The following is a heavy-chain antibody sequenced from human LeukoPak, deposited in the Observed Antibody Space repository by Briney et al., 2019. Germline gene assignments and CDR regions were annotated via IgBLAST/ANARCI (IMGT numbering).Heavy chain of an antibody. J-gene: IGHJ4*02. V-gene: IGHV3-21*01. CDR1: GFTFSSYS. D-gene: IGHD3-10*01. CDR2: ISSSSSYI. Sequence: GGSLRLSCAASGFTFSSYSMNWVRQAPGKGLEWVSSISSSSSYIYYADSVKGRFTISRDNAKNSLYLQMNSLRAEDTAVYYCARDLGPDYYGSGSYLDYWGQGTLVTVSS. CDR3: ARDLGPDYYGSGSYLDY.